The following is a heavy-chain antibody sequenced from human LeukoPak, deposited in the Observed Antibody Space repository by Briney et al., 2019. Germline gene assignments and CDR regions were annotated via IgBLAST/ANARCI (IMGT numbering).Heavy chain of an antibody. CDR1: GGTFSSYA. D-gene: IGHD1-26*01. CDR2: IIPILGIA. Sequence: ASVKVSCKASGGTFSSYAISWVRQAPGQGLEWMGRIIPILGIANYAQKFQGRVTITADKSTSTAYMELSSLRSEDTAVYYCARLGYSGSYGFDYWGQGTLVTVSS. V-gene: IGHV1-69*04. J-gene: IGHJ4*02. CDR3: ARLGYSGSYGFDY.